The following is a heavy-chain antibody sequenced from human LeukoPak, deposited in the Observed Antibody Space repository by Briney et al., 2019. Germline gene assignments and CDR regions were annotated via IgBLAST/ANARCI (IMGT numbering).Heavy chain of an antibody. J-gene: IGHJ4*02. CDR2: INWNGGST. Sequence: PGGSQRLSCAASGFTFYDYGMSWVRQAPRKGLEWGSGINWNGGSTGYADSVKGRFTISRDNAKNSLYLQMNSLRAEDTALYYCARGKIIGDPFAFDYWGQGTLVTVSS. CDR3: ARGKIIGDPFAFDY. V-gene: IGHV3-20*04. D-gene: IGHD4-17*01. CDR1: GFTFYDYG.